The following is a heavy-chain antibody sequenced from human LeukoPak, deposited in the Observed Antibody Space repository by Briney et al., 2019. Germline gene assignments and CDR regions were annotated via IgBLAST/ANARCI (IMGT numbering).Heavy chain of an antibody. CDR2: ISSNGGST. Sequence: PGGSLRLSCSASGFTFCNYVMYWVRQAPGKGLECVSGISSNGGSTYYADSVKGRFTISRDNSKNTLYLQMSSLRVEDTAVYYCVKDSYDNTGYEYFQHWGQGSLVTVSS. CDR1: GFTFCNYV. V-gene: IGHV3-64D*08. D-gene: IGHD3-16*01. J-gene: IGHJ1*01. CDR3: VKDSYDNTGYEYFQH.